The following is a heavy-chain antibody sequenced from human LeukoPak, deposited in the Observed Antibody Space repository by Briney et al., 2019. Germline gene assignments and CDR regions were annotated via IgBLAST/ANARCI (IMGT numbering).Heavy chain of an antibody. CDR3: ARGRHDFWSGYSFDY. CDR1: GYTFTSYG. Sequence: ASVKVSCKASGYTFTSYGISWVRQAPGQGLEWMGWISAYNGNTNYAQKLQGRVTMTTDTSTSTAYMELRSLRSDDTAVYYCARGRHDFWSGYSFDYWGQGTLVTVSS. D-gene: IGHD3-3*01. CDR2: ISAYNGNT. J-gene: IGHJ4*02. V-gene: IGHV1-18*01.